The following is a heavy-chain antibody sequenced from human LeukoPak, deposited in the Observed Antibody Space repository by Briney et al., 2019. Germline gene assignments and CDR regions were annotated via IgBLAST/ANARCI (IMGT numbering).Heavy chain of an antibody. D-gene: IGHD6-19*01. J-gene: IGHJ4*02. Sequence: PGGSLRLSCAASGFTFSSYSMNWVRQAPGRGLEWVSGISGSGGNTYYTDSVRGWLSISRDNSKNTLYLQVNSLRAEDTAVYYCAKGRTEGGTLALDYWGQGTLVTVSS. V-gene: IGHV3-23*01. CDR2: ISGSGGNT. CDR3: AKGRTEGGTLALDY. CDR1: GFTFSSYS.